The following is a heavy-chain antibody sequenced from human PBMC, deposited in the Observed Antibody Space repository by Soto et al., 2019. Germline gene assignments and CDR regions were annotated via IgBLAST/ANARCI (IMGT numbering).Heavy chain of an antibody. CDR2: IYPGDSDT. CDR3: ARQPYYYDSSGYYLYYYYGMDV. Sequence: LGESLKISCKGSGYSFTSYWIGWVRQMPGKGLEWMGIIYPGDSDTRYSPSFQGQVTISADKSISTAYLQWSSLKASDTAMYYCARQPYYYDSSGYYLYYYYGMDVWGQGTTVTVSS. V-gene: IGHV5-51*01. J-gene: IGHJ6*02. D-gene: IGHD3-22*01. CDR1: GYSFTSYW.